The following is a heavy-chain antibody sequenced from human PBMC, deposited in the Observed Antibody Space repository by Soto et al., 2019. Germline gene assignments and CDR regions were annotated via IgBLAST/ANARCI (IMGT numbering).Heavy chain of an antibody. CDR3: ARENYYGGHVIGSLDL. Sequence: QVQLVESGGGVVQPGRSLRLSCTASGFTFSTYAMQWVRQAPGKGLEWVAVVSSEGGTQFYADSVKGRFTISRDNSKNSLYLQMSSLTTEDAAIYYWARENYYGGHVIGSLDLWGRGTLVSVSS. V-gene: IGHV3-30-3*01. J-gene: IGHJ2*01. CDR2: VSSEGGTQ. CDR1: GFTFSTYA. D-gene: IGHD3-22*01.